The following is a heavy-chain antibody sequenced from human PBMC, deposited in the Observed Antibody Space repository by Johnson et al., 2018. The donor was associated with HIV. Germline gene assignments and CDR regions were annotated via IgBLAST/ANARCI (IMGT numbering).Heavy chain of an antibody. D-gene: IGHD3-22*01. J-gene: IGHJ3*02. V-gene: IGHV3-73*01. Sequence: MQLVESGGGVVQPGRSLRLSCAASGFTFSGSAMHWVRQASGKGLEWVGRIRSKANSYATAYAASVKGRFTISRDDSKNTAYLQMNSLKTEDTAVYYCARSRAAYYYDSRAYYDAFDIWGQGTMVTVSS. CDR2: IRSKANSYAT. CDR3: ARSRAAYYYDSRAYYDAFDI. CDR1: GFTFSGSA.